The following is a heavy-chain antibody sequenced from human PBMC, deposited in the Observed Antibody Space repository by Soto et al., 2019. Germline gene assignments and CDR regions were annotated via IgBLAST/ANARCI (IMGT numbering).Heavy chain of an antibody. CDR1: GYSFTSYW. Sequence: LKISCKGSGYSFTSYWIGWVRQMPGKGLEWMGIIYPGDSDTRYSPSFQGQVTISADKSISTAYLQWSSLKASDTAMYYCARVPQSRNYYGSGSYRLYYYYGMDVWGQGTTVTVSS. J-gene: IGHJ6*02. CDR3: ARVPQSRNYYGSGSYRLYYYYGMDV. CDR2: IYPGDSDT. D-gene: IGHD3-10*01. V-gene: IGHV5-51*01.